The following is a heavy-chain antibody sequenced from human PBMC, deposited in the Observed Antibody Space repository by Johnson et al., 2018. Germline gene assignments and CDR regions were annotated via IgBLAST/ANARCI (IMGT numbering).Heavy chain of an antibody. Sequence: VQLWESGGGLVQPGGSLKLSCAASGFTFSGSSLSWVRQASGQGLEWIGRIRSKANSYATADAASMKGRFTISRDDSKNTAYLQMNSLKTEDTAVYYCSSSWYQGGYFQHWGQGTLVTVSS. J-gene: IGHJ1*01. CDR2: IRSKANSYAT. V-gene: IGHV3-73*02. CDR1: GFTFSGSS. D-gene: IGHD6-13*01. CDR3: SSSWYQGGYFQH.